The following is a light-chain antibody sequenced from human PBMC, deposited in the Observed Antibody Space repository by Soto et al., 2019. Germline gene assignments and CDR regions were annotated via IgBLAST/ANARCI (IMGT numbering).Light chain of an antibody. CDR3: SAFTTDSTVI. J-gene: IGLJ2*01. CDR2: EIS. Sequence: QSVLTQPAYVSGSPGQSITISCTGTKSDIGAYVFVSWHQQHPGKAPKLIIYEISKRPSGVSDRFSGSKSGYTASLTISGLQPEDECHYYCSAFTTDSTVIFGGGTKLTVL. CDR1: KSDIGAYVF. V-gene: IGLV2-14*01.